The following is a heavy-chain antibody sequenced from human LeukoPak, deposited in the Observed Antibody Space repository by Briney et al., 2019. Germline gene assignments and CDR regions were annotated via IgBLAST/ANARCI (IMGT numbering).Heavy chain of an antibody. CDR2: IYTSGST. D-gene: IGHD3-3*01. V-gene: IGHV4-4*07. CDR3: VRYEGDF. Sequence: SETLSLTCTVSGASISSYHWSWIQQPAGEGLEWIGRIYTSGSTNYNPSLKSRVTTSVDTSKNQFSLKLTSVTAADTAVYYCVRYEGDFWGQGTLVTVSS. CDR1: GASISSYH. J-gene: IGHJ4*02.